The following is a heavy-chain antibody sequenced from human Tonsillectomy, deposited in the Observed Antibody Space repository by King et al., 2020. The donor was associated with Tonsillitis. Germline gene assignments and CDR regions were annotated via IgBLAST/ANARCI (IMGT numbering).Heavy chain of an antibody. CDR2: IDWDDDK. Sequence: TLKESGPALVKPTQTLTLTCTFSGVSLSASGMRVSWIRQPPGKALEWLARIDWDDDKFYSTSLKTSPTISKEPSKNQVVLTMTNMDPVDTATYYCARLPLYGGYSDYFDYWGQGTLVTVSS. J-gene: IGHJ4*02. D-gene: IGHD4-23*01. CDR1: GVSLSASGMR. CDR3: ARLPLYGGYSDYFDY. V-gene: IGHV2-70*04.